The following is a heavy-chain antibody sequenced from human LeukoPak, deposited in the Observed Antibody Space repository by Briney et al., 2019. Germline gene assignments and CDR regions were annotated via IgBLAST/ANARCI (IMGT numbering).Heavy chain of an antibody. CDR2: ISSSGGTI. V-gene: IGHV3-11*01. Sequence: GGSLRLSCSASGFTFSDYYMSWIRQAPGKGLEWVSYISSSGGTIYYADSVKGRFTISRDNAKNSLYLQMSSLRAEDTAVYYCARAPRFRLVGVPKGPFDPWGQGTLVTVSS. CDR3: ARAPRFRLVGVPKGPFDP. CDR1: GFTFSDYY. J-gene: IGHJ5*02. D-gene: IGHD1-26*01.